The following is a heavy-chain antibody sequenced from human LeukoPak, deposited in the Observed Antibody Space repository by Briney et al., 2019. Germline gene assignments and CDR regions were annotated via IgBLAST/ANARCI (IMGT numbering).Heavy chain of an antibody. J-gene: IGHJ1*01. CDR2: IYHSGST. D-gene: IGHD3-16*02. CDR3: ARLSSRPGGYFQH. CDR1: GGSISSGGYS. Sequence: TSSETLSLTCTVSGGSISSGGYSWSWIWQPPGKGLEWIGYIYHSGSTYYNPSLKSRVTISVDRSKNQFSLKLSSVTAADTDVYYCARLSSRPGGYFQHWGQGTLVTVSS. V-gene: IGHV4-30-2*01.